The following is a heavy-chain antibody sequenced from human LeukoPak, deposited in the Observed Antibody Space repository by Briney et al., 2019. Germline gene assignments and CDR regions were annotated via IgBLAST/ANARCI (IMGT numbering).Heavy chain of an antibody. CDR2: ISSSSSTI. Sequence: GGSLRLSCAASGFTFSSYSMNWVRQAPGKGLEWVSYISSSSSTIYYADSVKGRFTISRDNAKNSLYLQMNSLRAEDTAIYYCARELKEAGGIGPWGQGTLGTVSS. V-gene: IGHV3-48*04. CDR1: GFTFSSYS. J-gene: IGHJ5*02. CDR3: ARELKEAGGIGP. D-gene: IGHD3-16*01.